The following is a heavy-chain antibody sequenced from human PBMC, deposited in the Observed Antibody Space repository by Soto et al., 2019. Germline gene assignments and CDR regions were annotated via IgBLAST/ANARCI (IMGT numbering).Heavy chain of an antibody. CDR1: GFTLSNYW. V-gene: IGHV3-7*01. Sequence: GGSLRLSCGASGFTLSNYWLTWVRQVPGKGLEWVAHISQDGSEIHFLDSVKGRFTISRDNARNSVFLNMNSLRAEDVAVYYCATIRDQDSDTSNSYRPLDRWGQGTQVTVSS. J-gene: IGHJ5*02. CDR2: ISQDGSEI. D-gene: IGHD3-16*02. CDR3: ATIRDQDSDTSNSYRPLDR.